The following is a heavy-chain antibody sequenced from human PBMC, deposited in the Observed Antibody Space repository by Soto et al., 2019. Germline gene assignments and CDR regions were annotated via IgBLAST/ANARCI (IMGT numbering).Heavy chain of an antibody. CDR1: GGSIISSSYY. CDR3: ARRRAGSYEIDY. D-gene: IGHD6-6*01. J-gene: IGHJ4*02. Sequence: PSETLSLTCTVSGGSIISSSYYWGWIRQPPGKGLEWIGSIYYSGSTYYNPSLKSRVTISVDTSKNQFSLKLSSVTAADTAVYYCARRRAGSYEIDYWGQGTLVTVSS. V-gene: IGHV4-39*01. CDR2: IYYSGST.